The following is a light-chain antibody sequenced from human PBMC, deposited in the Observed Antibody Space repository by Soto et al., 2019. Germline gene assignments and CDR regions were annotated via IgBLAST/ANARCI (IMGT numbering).Light chain of an antibody. CDR3: QQYRTSPIT. J-gene: IGKJ5*01. V-gene: IGKV3-20*01. CDR2: GAS. Sequence: ETVLTQSPGTLSLSPGERATLSCRASQSITNNYLAWYQQKPGQPPRLLIYGASSRVTGIPDRFSGSGSGTDFTLTISRLEPEDFAVYYCQQYRTSPITFGQGTRLEIK. CDR1: QSITNNY.